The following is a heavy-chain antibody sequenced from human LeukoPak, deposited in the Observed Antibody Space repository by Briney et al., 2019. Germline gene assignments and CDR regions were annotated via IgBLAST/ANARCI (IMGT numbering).Heavy chain of an antibody. J-gene: IGHJ4*02. V-gene: IGHV4-30-2*01. CDR2: IYHSGST. CDR1: GGSISSGGYS. CDR3: ARDQHYGWGPCCWYYFDY. D-gene: IGHD3-10*01. Sequence: SETLSLTCAVSGGSISSGGYSWSWLRQPPGKGLEWIGYIYHSGSTYYNPSLKSRVTISVDRSKNQFSLKLSSVTAADTAVYYCARDQHYGWGPCCWYYFDYWGQGTLVTVSS.